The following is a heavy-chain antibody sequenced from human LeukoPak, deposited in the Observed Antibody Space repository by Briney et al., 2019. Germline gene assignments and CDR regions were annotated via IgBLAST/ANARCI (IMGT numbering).Heavy chain of an antibody. CDR3: ARETTVLGLDV. J-gene: IGHJ6*02. V-gene: IGHV3-66*01. Sequence: GGSLRLSCAASGFTVSSNYMSWVRQALGKGLEWVSVIYSGGSTYYADSVKGRFTISRDNSKNTLYLQMNSLRAEDTAVYYCARETTVLGLDVWGQGTTVTVSS. D-gene: IGHD4-17*01. CDR1: GFTVSSNY. CDR2: IYSGGST.